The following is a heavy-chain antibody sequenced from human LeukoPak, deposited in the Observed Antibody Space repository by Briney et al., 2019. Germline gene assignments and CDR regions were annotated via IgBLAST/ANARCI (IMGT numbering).Heavy chain of an antibody. J-gene: IGHJ4*03. Sequence: GGSLRLSCSASGFTFSTSWMNWVRQAPGKGLEWVADIKQDGSEKYYVDSVKGRFTISRDNAKNSLYLHLNSLRAEDTAVYYCARGDYYDRRFDNWGQGTTVTVSS. D-gene: IGHD3-22*01. CDR3: ARGDYYDRRFDN. CDR2: IKQDGSEK. V-gene: IGHV3-7*02. CDR1: GFTFSTSW.